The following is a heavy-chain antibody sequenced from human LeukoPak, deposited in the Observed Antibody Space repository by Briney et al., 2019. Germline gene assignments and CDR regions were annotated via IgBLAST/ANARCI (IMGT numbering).Heavy chain of an antibody. D-gene: IGHD3-9*01. CDR1: GYTFSNYD. J-gene: IGHJ4*02. Sequence: ASVKVSCKASGYTFSNYDINWVRQATGQGLEWMGWMNPNSGNTGYAQKFQGRVTMTRNTSIGTAYMELSSLRSEDTAVYYCARGARGDYDILTGYVLPFDYWGQGTLVTVSS. CDR3: ARGARGDYDILTGYVLPFDY. V-gene: IGHV1-8*01. CDR2: MNPNSGNT.